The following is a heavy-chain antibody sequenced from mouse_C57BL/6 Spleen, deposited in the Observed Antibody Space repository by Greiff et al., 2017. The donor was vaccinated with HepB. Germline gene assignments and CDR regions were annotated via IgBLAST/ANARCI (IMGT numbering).Heavy chain of an antibody. CDR1: GYTFTSYW. J-gene: IGHJ4*01. V-gene: IGHV1-52*01. CDR3: ARAGIYYYGSSYGDAMDY. CDR2: IDPSDSET. Sequence: QVQLQQPGAELVRPGSSVKLSCKASGYTFTSYWMHWVKQRPIQGLEWIGNIDPSDSETHYNQNFKDKATLTVDKSSSTAYMQLSSLTSEDSAVYYCARAGIYYYGSSYGDAMDYWGQGTSVTVSS. D-gene: IGHD1-1*01.